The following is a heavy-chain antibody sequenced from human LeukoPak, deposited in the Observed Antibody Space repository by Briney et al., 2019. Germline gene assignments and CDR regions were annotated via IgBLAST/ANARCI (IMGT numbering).Heavy chain of an antibody. CDR2: ISGSGGST. J-gene: IGHJ4*02. D-gene: IGHD6-19*01. V-gene: IGHV3-23*01. Sequence: GGSLRLSCAASGFTFSSYAMSWVRQAPGKGLEWVSAISGSGGSTYYADSVKGRFTISRDNSKNTLYLQMNSLRAEDTAVYYCARDHPQWLVPEYYFDYWGQGTLVTVSS. CDR3: ARDHPQWLVPEYYFDY. CDR1: GFTFSSYA.